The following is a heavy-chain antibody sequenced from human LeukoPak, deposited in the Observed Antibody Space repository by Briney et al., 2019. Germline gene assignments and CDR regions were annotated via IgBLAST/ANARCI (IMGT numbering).Heavy chain of an antibody. CDR1: GYTFIVYY. CDR2: INPNSGGT. Sequence: ASVKVSCKASGYTFIVYYMHWVRQAPGQGLEWMGWINPNSGGTNYAQKFQGRVTMTRDTSISTAYMELSRLRSDDTAVYYCARAGKLMITMVRGALASKKGFDIWGQGTMVTVSS. CDR3: ARAGKLMITMVRGALASKKGFDI. J-gene: IGHJ3*02. D-gene: IGHD3-10*01. V-gene: IGHV1-2*02.